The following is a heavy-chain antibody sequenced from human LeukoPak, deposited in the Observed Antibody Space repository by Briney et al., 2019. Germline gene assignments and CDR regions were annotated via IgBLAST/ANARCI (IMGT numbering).Heavy chain of an antibody. CDR2: VYYSGST. V-gene: IGHV4-59*12. J-gene: IGHJ6*03. D-gene: IGHD2-2*01. CDR1: GGSINNYY. Sequence: PSETLSLTCTVSGGSINNYYWSWVRQPPGKGLEWIGYVYYSGSTNYNPSLKSRVTISVDTSKNQFSLKLSSVTAADTAVYYCARDRLLGYCSSTSCYPSDYYYYMDVWGKGTTVTVSS. CDR3: ARDRLLGYCSSTSCYPSDYYYYMDV.